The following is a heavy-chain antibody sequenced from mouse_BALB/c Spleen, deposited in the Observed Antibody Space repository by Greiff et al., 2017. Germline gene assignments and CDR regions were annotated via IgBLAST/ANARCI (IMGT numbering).Heavy chain of an antibody. V-gene: IGHV1-5*01. J-gene: IGHJ2*01. CDR3: TTIYDGYYHLYFDY. Sequence: EVKLMESGTVLARPGASVKMSCKASGYTFTSYWMHWVNQRPGQGLEWIGAIYSGNSDTSYNQKFKGKAKLTAVTSSSTAYMELSSLTNEDSAVYYCTTIYDGYYHLYFDYWGQGTTLTVSS. D-gene: IGHD2-3*01. CDR1: GYTFTSYW. CDR2: IYSGNSDT.